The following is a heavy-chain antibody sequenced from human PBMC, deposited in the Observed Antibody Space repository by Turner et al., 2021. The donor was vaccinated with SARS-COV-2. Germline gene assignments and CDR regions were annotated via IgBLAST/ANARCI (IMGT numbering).Heavy chain of an antibody. D-gene: IGHD2-8*01. J-gene: IGHJ4*02. CDR3: ARVVVLRRAYFDY. CDR1: GGSISSGDYY. CDR2: VYYSGST. V-gene: IGHV4-30-4*01. Sequence: QLQLQESGPGLVKPSETLSLPCTVAGGSISSGDYYWSWIRQPPGKGLEWVGYVYYSGSTYYNPSLKSRVTISVDTSKNQFSLKLSSVTAADTAVYYCARVVVLRRAYFDYWGQGTLVTVSS.